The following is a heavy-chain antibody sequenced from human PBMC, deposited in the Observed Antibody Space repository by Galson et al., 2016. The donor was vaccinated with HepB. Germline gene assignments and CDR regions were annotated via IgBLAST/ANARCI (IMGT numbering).Heavy chain of an antibody. CDR2: IKQDGIEK. J-gene: IGHJ3*02. Sequence: SLRLSCAASGFTFSSYWMTWVRQAPGKGLEWVANIKQDGIEKYHVDSVTGRFSIYRDNAKNSLYLQMNSLRAEDTAVHYCARDSGVCSGVSCYGDAFDIWGQGTMVTVSS. CDR3: ARDSGVCSGVSCYGDAFDI. CDR1: GFTFSSYW. V-gene: IGHV3-7*01. D-gene: IGHD2-15*01.